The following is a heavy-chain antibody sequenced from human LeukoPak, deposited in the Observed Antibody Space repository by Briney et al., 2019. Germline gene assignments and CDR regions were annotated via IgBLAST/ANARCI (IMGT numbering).Heavy chain of an antibody. Sequence: SVKVSCKASGYTFTDYYMHWVRQAPGQGLEWMGWINPSSGGTNYAQKFQGRVTMTRDTSISTAYMELSSLRFDDTVVYSCMRVAGTGVFWGQGALVTVSS. CDR1: GYTFTDYY. CDR2: INPSSGGT. D-gene: IGHD6-19*01. V-gene: IGHV1-2*02. CDR3: MRVAGTGVF. J-gene: IGHJ4*02.